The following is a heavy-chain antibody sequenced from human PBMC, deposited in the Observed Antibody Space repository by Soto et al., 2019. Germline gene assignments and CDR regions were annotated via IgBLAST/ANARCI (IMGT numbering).Heavy chain of an antibody. CDR3: ARGQPQSLSDYFDS. CDR2: MNPNTGLT. V-gene: IGHV1-8*01. J-gene: IGHJ4*01. CDR1: GYNFTSYD. Sequence: QVQLVQSGAEVKKPGASVKVSCKASGYNFTSYDINWVRQATGQGLEWLGWMNPNTGLTGYAKNYLRRAATTRDTSTNTTYMELSSLRSDDTAVYYCARGQPQSLSDYFDSWGHGTLVSVSS. D-gene: IGHD2-2*01.